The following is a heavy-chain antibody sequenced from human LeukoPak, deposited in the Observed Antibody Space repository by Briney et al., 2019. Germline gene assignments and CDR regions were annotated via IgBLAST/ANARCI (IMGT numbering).Heavy chain of an antibody. D-gene: IGHD3-16*01. Sequence: SETMSPTSTVYGGSISSYYWSCNRPPPGNGLEWNGYIYYSVRTNYHPSLKSRVTISVDTSKNQCCLKLSSVTAADSAVYYCAREGGGNFDYWGQGTLVTVSS. J-gene: IGHJ4*02. CDR3: AREGGGNFDY. CDR1: GGSISSYY. CDR2: IYYSVRT. V-gene: IGHV4-59*01.